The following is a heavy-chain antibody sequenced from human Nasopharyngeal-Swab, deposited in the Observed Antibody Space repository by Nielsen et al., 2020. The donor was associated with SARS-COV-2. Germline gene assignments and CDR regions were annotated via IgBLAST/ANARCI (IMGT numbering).Heavy chain of an antibody. CDR1: GFTFSSYA. D-gene: IGHD3-16*01. Sequence: GGSLRLSCAASGFTFSSYAMHWVSQAPGKGLEWVAVISYDGSNKYYADSVKGRFTISRDNSKNTLYLQMNSLRAEDTAVYYCARGGGYVDAFDIWGQGTMVTVSS. J-gene: IGHJ3*02. CDR3: ARGGGYVDAFDI. V-gene: IGHV3-30-3*01. CDR2: ISYDGSNK.